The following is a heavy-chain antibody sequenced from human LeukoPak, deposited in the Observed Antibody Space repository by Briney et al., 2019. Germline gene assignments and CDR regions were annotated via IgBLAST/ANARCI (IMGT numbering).Heavy chain of an antibody. Sequence: ASVKVSCKASGYTFTSYAMHWVRQAPGQRLEWMGWINAGNGNTKYSQKFQGGVTITRDTSASTAYMELSSLRSEDTAVYYCARGIWSARTVDYYLDYWGQGTLVTVSS. J-gene: IGHJ4*02. V-gene: IGHV1-3*01. CDR2: INAGNGNT. D-gene: IGHD2-21*01. CDR3: ARGIWSARTVDYYLDY. CDR1: GYTFTSYA.